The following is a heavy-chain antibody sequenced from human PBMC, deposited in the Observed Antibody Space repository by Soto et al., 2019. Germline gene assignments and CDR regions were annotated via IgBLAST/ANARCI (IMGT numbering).Heavy chain of an antibody. V-gene: IGHV4-4*07. D-gene: IGHD2-21*02. CDR3: AREKVVTAEYYFDY. J-gene: IGHJ4*02. CDR1: GCSISSYY. Sequence: SGTLFLTCTVPGCSISSYYWSLVRQPAGKGLEWIGRIYTSGSTNYNPSLKSRVTMSVDTSKNQFSLKLSSVTAADTAVYYCAREKVVTAEYYFDYWGQGTLVTVSS. CDR2: IYTSGST.